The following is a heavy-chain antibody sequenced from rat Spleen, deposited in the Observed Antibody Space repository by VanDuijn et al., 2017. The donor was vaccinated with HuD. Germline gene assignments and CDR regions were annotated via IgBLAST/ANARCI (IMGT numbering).Heavy chain of an antibody. Sequence: QVQLKESGPGLVQPSQTLSLTCTVAGFSLTSYNVHWIRQAPGKGLEWMGVIWNIGSTRYNPAFESRLSITKDNSKSQVFLNMNSLQTEDTATYYCARDPPYYYSGDVGFFDYWGQGVMVTVSS. J-gene: IGHJ2*01. V-gene: IGHV2-41*01. CDR3: ARDPPYYYSGDVGFFDY. CDR1: GFSLTSYN. D-gene: IGHD1-1*01. CDR2: IWNIGST.